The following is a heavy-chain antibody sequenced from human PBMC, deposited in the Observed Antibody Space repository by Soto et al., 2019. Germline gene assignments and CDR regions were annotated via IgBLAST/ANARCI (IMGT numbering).Heavy chain of an antibody. CDR3: ARQMRGPIPYFGWLSPLTS. CDR2: ISYSGDT. D-gene: IGHD3-9*01. J-gene: IGHJ5*02. Sequence: SETLSLTCTVSGGSISSYYWSWIRQPPGKGLEWIGTISYSGDTNYNPPLKGRVTISLDTSKNQFSMRLTSVTAADAAVYFCARQMRGPIPYFGWLSPLTSWGQGTQVTVSS. CDR1: GGSISSYY. V-gene: IGHV4-59*08.